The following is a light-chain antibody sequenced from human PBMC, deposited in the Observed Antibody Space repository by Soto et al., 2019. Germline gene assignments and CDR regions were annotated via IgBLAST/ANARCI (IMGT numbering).Light chain of an antibody. CDR3: SSYTSSSTV. CDR2: EVS. Sequence: QSVLTQPPSVSGSPGQSVTISCTGTSCDVGSYNRVSWYQQPPGTAPKLMIYEVSNRPSGVPDRFSGSKSGNTASLTISGLQAEDEADYYCSSYTSSSTVFGGGTKVT. V-gene: IGLV2-18*02. CDR1: SCDVGSYNR. J-gene: IGLJ2*01.